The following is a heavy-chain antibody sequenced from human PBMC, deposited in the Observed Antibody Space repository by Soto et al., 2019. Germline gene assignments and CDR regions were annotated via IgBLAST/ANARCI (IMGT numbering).Heavy chain of an antibody. CDR3: AREEEYGDYLYYFDY. CDR1: GFTFSSYW. V-gene: IGHV3-7*01. CDR2: IKQDGSEK. J-gene: IGHJ4*02. Sequence: XGSLRLSCTAAGFTFSSYWMSWVRQAPGKGLEWVANIKQDGSEKYYVDSVKGRFTISRDNAKNSLYLQMNSLRAEDTAVYYCAREEEYGDYLYYFDYWGQGTLVTVSS. D-gene: IGHD4-17*01.